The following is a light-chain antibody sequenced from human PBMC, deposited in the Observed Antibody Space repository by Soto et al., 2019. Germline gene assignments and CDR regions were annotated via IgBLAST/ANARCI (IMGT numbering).Light chain of an antibody. CDR3: QHYYGSPPVT. Sequence: DIVMTQSPDSLAVSLGERATINCKSSQSVLYSSNNRNYLAWYQQKPGQPPKLLIYWASTRESGVPDRFSGSGSGTDFTLTISSLQAEAVAVYYCQHYYGSPPVTFGQGTKLEIK. J-gene: IGKJ2*01. CDR2: WAS. CDR1: QSVLYSSNNRNY. V-gene: IGKV4-1*01.